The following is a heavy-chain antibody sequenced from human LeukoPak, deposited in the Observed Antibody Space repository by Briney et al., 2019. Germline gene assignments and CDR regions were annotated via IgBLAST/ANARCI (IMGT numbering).Heavy chain of an antibody. D-gene: IGHD2-21*02. V-gene: IGHV1-2*02. CDR2: INPNRGGT. CDR3: AGRMTDTDYYYYGMDV. J-gene: IGHJ6*02. CDR1: RHTFTPSY. Sequence: GASVKVSCTASRHTFTPSYMHWVRQAPGQGLEWMGWINPNRGGTNYAQKFQGRVTMTRDTSISTAYMELSRLRSDDAAVYYCAGRMTDTDYYYYGMDVWGQGTTVTVSS.